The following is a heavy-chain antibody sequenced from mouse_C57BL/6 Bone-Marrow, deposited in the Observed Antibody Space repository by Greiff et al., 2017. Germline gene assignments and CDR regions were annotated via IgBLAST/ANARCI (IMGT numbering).Heavy chain of an antibody. CDR3: ARDRDY. CDR1: GFTFSSYA. J-gene: IGHJ2*03. V-gene: IGHV5-4*01. Sequence: VQLKESRGSLVKPGGSLKLSCAASGFTFSSYALSCVRPTPDKMLVSVATISDCGSFPYYPDNVKGRFTISRDYAKKNLDLQRSQLKSEDTAMYYCARDRDYWGRGTSLTVCS. CDR2: ISDCGSFP.